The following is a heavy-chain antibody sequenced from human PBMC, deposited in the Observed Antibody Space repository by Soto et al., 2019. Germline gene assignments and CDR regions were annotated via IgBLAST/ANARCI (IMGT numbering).Heavy chain of an antibody. D-gene: IGHD6-19*01. CDR2: IIPIFGTA. J-gene: IGHJ6*02. CDR3: ARKWLVEGGYYYGMDV. V-gene: IGHV1-69*06. Sequence: QVQLVQSGAEVKKPGSSVKVSCKASGGTFSSYAISWVRQAPGQGLEWMGGIIPIFGTANYAQKFQGRVTITADKSTSTADRELSSLRSEDTAVYYCARKWLVEGGYYYGMDVWGQGTTVTVSS. CDR1: GGTFSSYA.